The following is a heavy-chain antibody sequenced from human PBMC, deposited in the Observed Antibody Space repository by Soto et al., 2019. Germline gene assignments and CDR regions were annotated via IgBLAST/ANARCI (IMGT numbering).Heavy chain of an antibody. CDR2: IWYDGSNK. CDR1: GFTFSSYG. D-gene: IGHD2-2*01. CDR3: ARDQDMRYCSSTSCPPHYYYYYGMDV. Sequence: GGSLRLSCAASGFTFSSYGMHWVRQAPGKGLEWVAVIWYDGSNKYYADSVKGRFTISRDNSKNTLYLQMNSLRAEDTAVYYCARDQDMRYCSSTSCPPHYYYYYGMDVWGQGTTVTVSS. J-gene: IGHJ6*02. V-gene: IGHV3-33*01.